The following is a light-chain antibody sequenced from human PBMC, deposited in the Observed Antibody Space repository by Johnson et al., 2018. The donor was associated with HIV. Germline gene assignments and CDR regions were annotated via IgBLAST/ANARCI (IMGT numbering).Light chain of an antibody. CDR2: DNN. CDR1: SSNIGNNY. V-gene: IGLV1-51*01. CDR3: GMWDASLIPLGV. J-gene: IGLJ1*01. Sequence: QSVLTQPPSVSAAPGQKVTISCSGSSSNIGNNYVSWYQHLPGTAPQLLIYDNNKRPSGIPDRFSGSKSGATATLGIPGLQTGDEADSYGGMWDASLIPLGVFGTGTTITVL.